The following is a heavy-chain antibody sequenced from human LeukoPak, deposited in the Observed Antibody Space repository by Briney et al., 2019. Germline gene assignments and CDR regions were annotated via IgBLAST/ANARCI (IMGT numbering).Heavy chain of an antibody. CDR3: ARGDSSGYYHPFDY. CDR2: IYYSGST. V-gene: IGHV4-59*06. J-gene: IGHJ4*02. CDR1: GASISSYY. D-gene: IGHD3-22*01. Sequence: SETLSLTCTVSGASISSYYWSWIRQHPGKGLEWIGYIYYSGSTYYNPSLKSRVTISVDTSKNQFSLKLSSVTAADTAVYYCARGDSSGYYHPFDYWGQGTLVTVSS.